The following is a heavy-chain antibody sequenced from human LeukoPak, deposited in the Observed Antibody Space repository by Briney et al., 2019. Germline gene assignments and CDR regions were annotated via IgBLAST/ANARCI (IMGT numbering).Heavy chain of an antibody. CDR1: GFSFSDYW. Sequence: GGSLRLSCAASGFSFSDYWMSWVRQAPGKGLEWVSAISGSGGRTFYADSVKGRITISRDNSKNMVYLEMNSLRVEDTAVYYCGKDSYVGVNWFDPRGQGTLVTVSS. D-gene: IGHD1-26*01. J-gene: IGHJ5*02. CDR2: ISGSGGRT. V-gene: IGHV3-23*01. CDR3: GKDSYVGVNWFDP.